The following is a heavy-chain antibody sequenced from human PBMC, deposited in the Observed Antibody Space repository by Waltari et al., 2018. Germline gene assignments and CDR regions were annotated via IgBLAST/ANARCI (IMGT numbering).Heavy chain of an antibody. D-gene: IGHD6-6*01. V-gene: IGHV4-39*07. CDR1: GGSISSSSYY. CDR3: ASEGIAARRNWFDP. Sequence: QLQLQESGPGLVKPSETLSLTCTVSGGSISSSSYYWGWIRQPPGKGLEWIGSIYYSGSTYYNPSLKSRVTISVDTSKNQFSLKLSSVTAADTAVYYCASEGIAARRNWFDPWGQGTLVTVSS. J-gene: IGHJ5*02. CDR2: IYYSGST.